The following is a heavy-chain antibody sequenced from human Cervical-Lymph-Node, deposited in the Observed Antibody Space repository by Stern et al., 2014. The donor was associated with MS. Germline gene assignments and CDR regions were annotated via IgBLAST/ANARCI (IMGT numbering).Heavy chain of an antibody. Sequence: VQLVESGGGVVQPGRSLRLSCAASGFTFSSYGMHWVRQAPGKGLEWVAVIWYDGSNKYYADSVKGRFTISRDNSKNTLYLQMNSLRAEDTAVYYCAREHVGIAAADTIHYYYYYYGMDVWGQGTTVTVSS. J-gene: IGHJ6*02. D-gene: IGHD6-13*01. V-gene: IGHV3-33*01. CDR2: IWYDGSNK. CDR1: GFTFSSYG. CDR3: AREHVGIAAADTIHYYYYYYGMDV.